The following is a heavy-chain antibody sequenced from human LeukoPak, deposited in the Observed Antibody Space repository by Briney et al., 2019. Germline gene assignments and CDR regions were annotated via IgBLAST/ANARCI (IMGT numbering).Heavy chain of an antibody. D-gene: IGHD3-22*01. J-gene: IGHJ4*02. CDR1: DFTFSNYA. Sequence: GRSLRLSCAASDFTFSNYAMHWVRQAPGKGLKWVAVILYDGTMQYYADSLKGRFTISRDNSQNTLYLQMRSLRVEDTAVYFCARDPRGPTGYDSSGRDTFDYWGQGTLVTVSS. V-gene: IGHV3-30*04. CDR2: ILYDGTMQ. CDR3: ARDPRGPTGYDSSGRDTFDY.